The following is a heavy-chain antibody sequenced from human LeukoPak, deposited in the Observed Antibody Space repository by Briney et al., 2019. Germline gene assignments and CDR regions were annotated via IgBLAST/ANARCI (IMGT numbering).Heavy chain of an antibody. CDR3: ARRPITIFEVDIPYDY. J-gene: IGHJ4*02. Sequence: ADTLSLTCAVYGGSFSGYYGRWIRQPPGKGLEWIGEINHSGSTNYHPSLKSRVTISVDKSKNQFSLELSAVTAADNAVYYWARRPITIFEVDIPYDYWGQGTLVTVSS. CDR2: INHSGST. D-gene: IGHD3-3*01. CDR1: GGSFSGYY. V-gene: IGHV4-34*01.